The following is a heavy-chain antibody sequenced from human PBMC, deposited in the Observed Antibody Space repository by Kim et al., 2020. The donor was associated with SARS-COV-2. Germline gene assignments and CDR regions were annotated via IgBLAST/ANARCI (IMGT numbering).Heavy chain of an antibody. Sequence: SETLSLTCTVSGGSISSSSYYWGWIRQPPGKGLEWIGCIYYSGSTYYNPSLKSRVTISVDTSKNQFSLKLSSVTAADTAVYYCARREGDSSGYYYYYFDYWGQGTLVTVSS. CDR3: ARREGDSSGYYYYYFDY. D-gene: IGHD3-22*01. CDR1: GGSISSSSYY. J-gene: IGHJ4*02. CDR2: IYYSGST. V-gene: IGHV4-39*01.